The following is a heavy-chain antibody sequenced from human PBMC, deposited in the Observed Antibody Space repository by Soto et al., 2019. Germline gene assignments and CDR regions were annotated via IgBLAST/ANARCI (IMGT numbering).Heavy chain of an antibody. V-gene: IGHV4-31*03. J-gene: IGHJ5*02. D-gene: IGHD6-13*01. CDR2: IYYSGRT. Sequence: QVQLQESGPGLVKPSQTLSLTCTVTGGSISSGGYYWNWIRQRPGKGLEWIGYIYYSGRTYYNPSLKSRVTISVDTSKNQFSLKLSSVTAADTAVYYCARDRQQRYSNWIDPWGQGTLVTVSS. CDR1: GGSISSGGYY. CDR3: ARDRQQRYSNWIDP.